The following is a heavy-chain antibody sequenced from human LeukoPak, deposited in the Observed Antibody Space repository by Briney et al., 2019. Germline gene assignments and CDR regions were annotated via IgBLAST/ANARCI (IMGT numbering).Heavy chain of an antibody. V-gene: IGHV3-23*01. CDR2: ISGSGGST. J-gene: IGHJ4*02. D-gene: IGHD2-15*01. CDR1: GFTFRSYW. CDR3: ATSVVVVAYFDY. Sequence: GGSLRLSCAASGFTFRSYWMSWVRQAPGKGLEWVSAISGSGGSTYYADSVKGRFTISRDNSKNTLYLQMNSLRAEDTAVYYCATSVVVVAYFDYWGQGTLVTVSS.